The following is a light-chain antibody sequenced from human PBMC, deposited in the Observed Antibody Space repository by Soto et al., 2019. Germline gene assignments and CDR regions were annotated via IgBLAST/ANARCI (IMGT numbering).Light chain of an antibody. Sequence: QSVLTQPPSMSGAPGQRVTISCTGSSSDIGAGYDVHWYQQFPGTAPKLLIYSNINRPSGVPDRFSGSKSGTSASLAITGLQAEDAADYYCQSYDSSLGGSKGVFGGGTKVTVL. CDR2: SNI. CDR3: QSYDSSLGGSKGV. V-gene: IGLV1-40*01. CDR1: SSDIGAGYD. J-gene: IGLJ3*02.